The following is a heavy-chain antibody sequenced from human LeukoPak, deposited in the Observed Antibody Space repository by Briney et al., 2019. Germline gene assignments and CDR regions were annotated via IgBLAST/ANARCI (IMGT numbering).Heavy chain of an antibody. CDR1: GGSISSGDYY. J-gene: IGHJ4*02. CDR3: AREVITIFGVVTGLDY. CDR2: IYYSGST. V-gene: IGHV4-30-4*08. Sequence: SQTLSLTCTVSGGSISSGDYYWSWIRQPPGKGLEWIGYIYYSGSTYYNPSLKSRVTISVDTSMNQFSLKLSSVTAADTAVYYCAREVITIFGVVTGLDYWGQGTLVTVSS. D-gene: IGHD3-3*01.